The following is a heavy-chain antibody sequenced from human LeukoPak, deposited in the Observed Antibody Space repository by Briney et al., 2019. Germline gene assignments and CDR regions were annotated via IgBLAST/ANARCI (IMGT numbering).Heavy chain of an antibody. CDR3: AKDKSIFGVGLNWFDP. CDR1: GFTFSSYA. V-gene: IGHV3-23*01. D-gene: IGHD3-3*01. CDR2: ISGSGGST. J-gene: IGHJ5*02. Sequence: PGGSLRLSCAAPGFTFSSYAMSWVRQAPGKGLEWVSAISGSGGSTYYADSVKGRFTISRDNSKNTLYLQMNSLRAEDTAVYYCAKDKSIFGVGLNWFDPWGQGTLVTVSS.